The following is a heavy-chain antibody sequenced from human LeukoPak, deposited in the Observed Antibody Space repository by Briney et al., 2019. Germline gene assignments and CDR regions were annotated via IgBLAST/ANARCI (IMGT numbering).Heavy chain of an antibody. D-gene: IGHD6-13*01. CDR2: IYYSGST. J-gene: IGHJ5*02. CDR1: GGSISSYY. V-gene: IGHV4-59*01. CDR3: ARRIAAARYRWFDP. Sequence: SETPSLTCTVSGGSISSYYWSWIRQPPGKGLEWIGHIYYSGSTNYNPSLKSRVTISVDTSKNQFSLKLSSVTAADTAVYYCARRIAAARYRWFDPWGQGTLVTVSS.